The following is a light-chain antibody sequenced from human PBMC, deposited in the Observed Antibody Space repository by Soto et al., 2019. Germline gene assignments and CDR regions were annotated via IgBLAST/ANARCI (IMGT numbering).Light chain of an antibody. CDR1: QSISSY. V-gene: IGKV1-39*01. J-gene: IGKJ2*01. CDR3: QQSYSTPYT. Sequence: DIQMTQSPSSLSASVGDRVTITSRASQSISSYLNWYQQKPGKAPKLLIYAASSLQSGVPSRFSGSGSGTDFTLTISSLQPEDSATYYCQQSYSTPYTFRQGTKLEIK. CDR2: AAS.